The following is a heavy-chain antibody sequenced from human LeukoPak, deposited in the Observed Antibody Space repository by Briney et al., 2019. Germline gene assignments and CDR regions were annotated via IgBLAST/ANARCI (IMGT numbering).Heavy chain of an antibody. Sequence: GRSLRLSCATSGFTFSSYGMHWVRQAPGKGLDWVAVIWYDGSNKYYADSVKGRLTISRDNSKNTLYLQMNSLRAEDTAVYYCGKVGGYCSRGGCYSDYWGQGTLVTVSS. D-gene: IGHD2-15*01. CDR2: IWYDGSNK. J-gene: IGHJ4*02. V-gene: IGHV3-33*06. CDR3: GKVGGYCSRGGCYSDY. CDR1: GFTFSSYG.